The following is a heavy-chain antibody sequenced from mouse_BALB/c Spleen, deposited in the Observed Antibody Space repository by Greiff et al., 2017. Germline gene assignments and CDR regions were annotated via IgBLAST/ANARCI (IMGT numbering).Heavy chain of an antibody. V-gene: IGHV14-3*02. CDR3: AKGGYYAGFDY. Sequence: VQLKQSGAELVKPGASVKLSCTASGFNIKDTYMHWVKQRPEQGLEWIGRIDPANGNTKYDPKFQGKATITADTSSNTAYLQLSSLTSEDTAVYYCAKGGYYAGFDYWGQGTTLTVSS. CDR2: IDPANGNT. D-gene: IGHD2-3*01. CDR1: GFNIKDTY. J-gene: IGHJ2*01.